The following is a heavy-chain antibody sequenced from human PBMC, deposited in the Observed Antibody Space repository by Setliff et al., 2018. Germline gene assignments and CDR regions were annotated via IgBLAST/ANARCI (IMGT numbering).Heavy chain of an antibody. CDR3: ARSDHLVVDGFDV. J-gene: IGHJ3*01. Sequence: ASVKVSCKASGYTFTSYDINWVRQATGQRLEWMGWINPKTGGTNLAQKFQGWVSMTRDTSITTAYMELSRLTSDDMAVYFCARSDHLVVDGFDVWGQGTMVTVSS. CDR1: GYTFTSYD. CDR2: INPKTGGT. D-gene: IGHD3-16*01. V-gene: IGHV1-2*04.